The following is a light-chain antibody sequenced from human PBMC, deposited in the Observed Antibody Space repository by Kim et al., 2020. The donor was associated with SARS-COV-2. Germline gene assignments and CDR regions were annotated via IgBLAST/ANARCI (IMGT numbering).Light chain of an antibody. V-gene: IGLV2-8*01. Sequence: LTQPPSASGSPGQSVTISCTGTSSDVGGYNYVSWYQHHPGKAPKLMIYDVTKRPSGVPDRFSGSKSGNTASLTVSGLQAEDEADYYCSSYAGTKNLVFGGGTQLTVL. J-gene: IGLJ2*01. CDR2: DVT. CDR1: SSDVGGYNY. CDR3: SSYAGTKNLV.